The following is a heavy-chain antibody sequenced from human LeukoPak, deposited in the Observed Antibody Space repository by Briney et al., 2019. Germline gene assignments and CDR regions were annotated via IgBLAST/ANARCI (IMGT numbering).Heavy chain of an antibody. CDR1: GYTFTSYD. CDR3: ARGRTDFWSGYLIFDAFDI. V-gene: IGHV1-8*03. Sequence: ASVKVSCKASGYTFTSYDINWVRQATGQGLEWMRWMNPNSGNTGYAQKFQGRVTITRNTSISTAYMELSSLRSEDTAVYYCARGRTDFWSGYLIFDAFDIWGQGTMVTVSS. J-gene: IGHJ3*02. D-gene: IGHD3-3*01. CDR2: MNPNSGNT.